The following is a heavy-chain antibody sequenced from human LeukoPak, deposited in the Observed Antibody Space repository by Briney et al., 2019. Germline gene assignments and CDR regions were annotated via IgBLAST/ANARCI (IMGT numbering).Heavy chain of an antibody. J-gene: IGHJ6*03. CDR1: GYSISSGYY. Sequence: PSETLSLTCAVSGYSISSGYYWGWIRQPAGKGLEWIGRIYTSGSTNYSPSLKSRVTMSVDTSKNQFSLKLSSVTAADTAVYYCARGTMVRASDYYYMDVWGKGTTVTVSS. D-gene: IGHD3-10*01. CDR2: IYTSGST. V-gene: IGHV4-4*07. CDR3: ARGTMVRASDYYYMDV.